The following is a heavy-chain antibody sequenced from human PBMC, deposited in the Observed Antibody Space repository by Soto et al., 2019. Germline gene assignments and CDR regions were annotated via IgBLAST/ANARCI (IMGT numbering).Heavy chain of an antibody. D-gene: IGHD3-16*01. CDR1: GGSISSYY. Sequence: SETLSLTCTVSGGSISSYYWSWIRQPPGKGLEWIGYIYYSGSTNYNPSLKSRVTISVDTSKNQFSLKLSSVTPADTAVYYCASDYDYRGFDPWGQGTLVTVSS. CDR3: ASDYDYRGFDP. J-gene: IGHJ5*02. V-gene: IGHV4-59*01. CDR2: IYYSGST.